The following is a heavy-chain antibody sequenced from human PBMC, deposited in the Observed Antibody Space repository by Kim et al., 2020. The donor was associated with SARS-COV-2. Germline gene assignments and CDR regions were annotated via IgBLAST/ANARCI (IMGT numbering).Heavy chain of an antibody. Sequence: KSRVTISLDTSKNQFSLKLSSVTAADTAVYYCARSPGDGYTSYYYYGMDVWGQGTTVTVSS. D-gene: IGHD5-12*01. V-gene: IGHV4-59*01. CDR3: ARSPGDGYTSYYYYGMDV. J-gene: IGHJ6*02.